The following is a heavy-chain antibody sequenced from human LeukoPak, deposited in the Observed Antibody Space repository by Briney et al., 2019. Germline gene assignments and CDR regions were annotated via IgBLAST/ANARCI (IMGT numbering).Heavy chain of an antibody. V-gene: IGHV4-59*01. J-gene: IGHJ5*02. D-gene: IGHD6-13*01. CDR1: GGSISSYY. CDR2: IYYSGST. CDR3: ARVGIAFDP. Sequence: SETLSLTCTVSGGSISSYYWSWIRQPPEKGLEWIGYIYYSGSTNYNPSLKSRVAISLDTSKNQVSLRLSSVTAADTAVYYCARVGIAFDPWGQGALVTVSS.